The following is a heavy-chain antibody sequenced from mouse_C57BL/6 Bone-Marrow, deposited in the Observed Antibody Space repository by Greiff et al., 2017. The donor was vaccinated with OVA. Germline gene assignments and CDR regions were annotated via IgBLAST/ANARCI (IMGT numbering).Heavy chain of an antibody. CDR1: GYTFTSYG. Sequence: QVQLQQSGAELARPGASVKLSCKASGYTFTSYGISWVKQRPGQGLEWIGEIYPRSGNTYYNEKFKGKATLTADKSSSTAYMELRSLTSEDSAGDVGARGVLRYWYFDVWGTGTTVTVSS. D-gene: IGHD1-1*01. J-gene: IGHJ1*03. CDR2: IYPRSGNT. V-gene: IGHV1-81*01. CDR3: ARGVLRYWYFDV.